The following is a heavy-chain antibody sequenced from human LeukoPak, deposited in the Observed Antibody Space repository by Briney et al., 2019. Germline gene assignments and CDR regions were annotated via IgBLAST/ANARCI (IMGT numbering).Heavy chain of an antibody. CDR1: GGSITSRSNY. Sequence: KPSETLSLTCTVSGGSITSRSNYWGWIRQPPGKGLEWIGSINYSGSTYYNPSLKSRVTISVDTSKNQFSLKLISVTAADTAVYYCARVRGGLAGFDYWGQGTLVTVSS. CDR2: INYSGST. CDR3: ARVRGGLAGFDY. J-gene: IGHJ4*02. V-gene: IGHV4-39*07. D-gene: IGHD3-10*01.